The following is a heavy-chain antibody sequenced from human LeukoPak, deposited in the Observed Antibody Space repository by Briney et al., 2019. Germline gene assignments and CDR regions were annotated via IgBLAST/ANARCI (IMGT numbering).Heavy chain of an antibody. CDR2: IYHSGST. CDR1: GGSISSGDW. Sequence: PSETLSLTCAVSGGSISSGDWWSWVRQPPGKGLEWIGEIYHSGSTNYNPSLKSRLTISIDTSKNQFSLKLSSVTAADTAVYYCARSLVRGVITGVFDYWGQGTLVTVSS. D-gene: IGHD3-10*01. V-gene: IGHV4-4*02. J-gene: IGHJ4*02. CDR3: ARSLVRGVITGVFDY.